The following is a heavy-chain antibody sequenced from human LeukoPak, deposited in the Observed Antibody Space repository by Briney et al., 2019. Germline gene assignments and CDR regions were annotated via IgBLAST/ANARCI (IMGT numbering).Heavy chain of an antibody. D-gene: IGHD6-13*01. V-gene: IGHV3-53*05. CDR2: IYSGGST. J-gene: IGHJ4*02. Sequence: GGSLRLSCAASGFTVSSNYMSWVRQAPGKGLEWVSVIYSGGSTYYADSVKGRFTISRDNSKNTLYLQMNSLRAEDTAVYYCANDYLYSSSWYYFDYWGQGTLVTVSS. CDR1: GFTVSSNY. CDR3: ANDYLYSSSWYYFDY.